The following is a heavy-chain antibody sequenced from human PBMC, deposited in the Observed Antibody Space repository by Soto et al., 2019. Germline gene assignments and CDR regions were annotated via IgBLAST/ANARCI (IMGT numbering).Heavy chain of an antibody. CDR3: HLIASGYYYMDV. D-gene: IGHD2-21*01. CDR1: GFTFSSYA. V-gene: IGHV3-64*01. Sequence: EVQLVESGGGLVQPGGSLRLSCAASGFTFSSYAMHWVRQAPGKGLEYVSAISSNGGSTYYANSVKGRFTISRDNSKNTLYLQMGSLRAEDMAVYYCHLIASGYYYMDVWGKGTTVTVSS. J-gene: IGHJ6*03. CDR2: ISSNGGST.